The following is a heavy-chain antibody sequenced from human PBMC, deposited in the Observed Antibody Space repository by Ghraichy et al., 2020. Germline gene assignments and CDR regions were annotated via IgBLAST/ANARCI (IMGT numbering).Heavy chain of an antibody. V-gene: IGHV4-39*01. Sequence: ETLSLTCSVSGGSISSSSHHWGWIRQPPGKGLEWIGSIYYSGTTHYSPSLESRVTISVDTSKNQFSLKVSSVTAADTAVYYCARRGESNSSDAFDIWGQGTMVTVSS. CDR3: ARRGESNSSDAFDI. J-gene: IGHJ3*02. CDR1: GGSISSSSHH. CDR2: IYYSGTT. D-gene: IGHD6-6*01.